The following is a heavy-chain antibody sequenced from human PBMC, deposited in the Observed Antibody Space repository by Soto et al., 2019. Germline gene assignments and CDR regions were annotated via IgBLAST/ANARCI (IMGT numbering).Heavy chain of an antibody. CDR3: AKDRDRYDFWSGYRGYYFDY. CDR1: GFTFSSYA. D-gene: IGHD3-3*01. Sequence: PGGSLRLSCAASGFTFSSYAVSWVRQAPGKGLEWVSAISGSGGSTYYADSVKGRFTISRDNSKNTLYLQMNSLRAEDTAVYYCAKDRDRYDFWSGYRGYYFDYWGQGTLVTVSS. V-gene: IGHV3-23*01. J-gene: IGHJ4*02. CDR2: ISGSGGST.